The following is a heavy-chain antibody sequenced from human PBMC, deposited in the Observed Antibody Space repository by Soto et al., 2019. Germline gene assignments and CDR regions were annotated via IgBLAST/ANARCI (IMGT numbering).Heavy chain of an antibody. CDR1: GGTVASSHW. CDR3: AREIVTAGGNNYFDP. D-gene: IGHD2-21*02. V-gene: IGHV4-4*02. CDR2: VYHTGDT. Sequence: SETLSLTCGVSGGTVASSHWWSWVRQSPGRVLEWIGNVYHTGDTNFNPSLQSRVTFSVDKSNNQFSLRLTSVTAADTALYFCAREIVTAGGNNYFDPWGPGTLVTVSS. J-gene: IGHJ5*02.